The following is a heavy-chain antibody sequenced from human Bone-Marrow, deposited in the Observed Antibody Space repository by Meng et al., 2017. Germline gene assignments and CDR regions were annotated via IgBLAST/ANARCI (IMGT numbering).Heavy chain of an antibody. D-gene: IGHD3-22*01. CDR3: ARPFYYDSSGYYTH. J-gene: IGHJ4*02. V-gene: IGHV3-11*01. Sequence: QVRWGEAGGGVVKPGGSLRLSCAASGFTFSDYYMSWIRQAPGKGLEWVSYISSSGSTIYYADSVKGRFTISRDNAKNSLYLQMNSLRAEDTAVYYCARPFYYDSSGYYTHWGQGTLVTVSS. CDR1: GFTFSDYY. CDR2: ISSSGSTI.